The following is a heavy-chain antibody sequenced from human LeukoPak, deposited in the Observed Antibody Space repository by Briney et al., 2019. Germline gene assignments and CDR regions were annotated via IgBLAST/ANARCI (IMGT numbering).Heavy chain of an antibody. V-gene: IGHV4-38-2*02. Sequence: SETLSLTCSVSGDSISSTSYWGWIRQPPGQGLEWIVNINYSGNTYYNPSLKSRVTILVDTSKNQFSLKLSSVTAADTAMYYCVRVLGMGWYDPWGQGILVTVSS. CDR2: INYSGNT. J-gene: IGHJ5*02. D-gene: IGHD3-16*01. CDR1: GDSISSTSY. CDR3: VRVLGMGWYDP.